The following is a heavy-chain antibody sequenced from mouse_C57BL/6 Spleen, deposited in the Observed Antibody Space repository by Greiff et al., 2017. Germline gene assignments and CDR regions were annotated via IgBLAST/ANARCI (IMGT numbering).Heavy chain of an antibody. D-gene: IGHD2-1*01. CDR3: ARVVTTGGFFDY. CDR2: ISDGGSYT. V-gene: IGHV5-4*01. J-gene: IGHJ2*01. Sequence: EVQRVESGGGLVKPGGSLKLSCAASGFTFSSYAMSWVRQTPEKRLEWVATISDGGSYTYYPDNVKGRFTISRDNAKNNLYLQMSHLKSEDTAMYYCARVVTTGGFFDYWGQGTTLTVSS. CDR1: GFTFSSYA.